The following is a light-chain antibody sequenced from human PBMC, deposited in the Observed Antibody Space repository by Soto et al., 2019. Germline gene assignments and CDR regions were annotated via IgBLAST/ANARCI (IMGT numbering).Light chain of an antibody. CDR2: GNT. CDR1: SSNIGANYD. CDR3: QSYDSTLSARYV. J-gene: IGLJ1*01. Sequence: QSVLTQPPSVSGAPGQKVTISCTGSSSNIGANYDVHWYQHRPGTAPKLPIFGNTNRPSGVPDRFSGSKSGTSASLAITGLQAEDEGDYYCQSYDSTLSARYVFGTGTKVTVL. V-gene: IGLV1-40*01.